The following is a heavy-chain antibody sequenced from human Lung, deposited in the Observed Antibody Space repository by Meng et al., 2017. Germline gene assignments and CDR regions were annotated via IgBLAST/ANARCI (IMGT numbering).Heavy chain of an antibody. J-gene: IGHJ6*02. CDR3: ARDRRVRAAAGTTYYYYGMDV. CDR1: GGSISSSRYY. Sequence: SETLSLTCTVSGGSISSSRYYWGWIRQPPGKGLEWIGSIYYSGSTYYNPSLKSRVTISVDTSKNQFSLKLSSVTAADTAVYYCARDRRVRAAAGTTYYYYGMDVWGQGTTVTVSS. D-gene: IGHD6-13*01. V-gene: IGHV4-39*07. CDR2: IYYSGST.